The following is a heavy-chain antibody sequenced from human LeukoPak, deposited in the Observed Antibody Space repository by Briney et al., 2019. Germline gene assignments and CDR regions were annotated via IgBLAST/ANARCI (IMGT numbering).Heavy chain of an antibody. CDR1: GFTVSTNY. CDR2: LYSGSST. CDR3: ARVGDHFHWYLDL. V-gene: IGHV3-53*01. J-gene: IGHJ2*01. Sequence: GGSLRLSCAASGFTVSTNYMNWVRQAPGKGLEWVSILYSGSSTYYADSVEGRFIASRHSSKHTLSLQMNDLRAEDTAVYYCARVGDHFHWYLDLWGRGTLVTVSS. D-gene: IGHD3-3*02.